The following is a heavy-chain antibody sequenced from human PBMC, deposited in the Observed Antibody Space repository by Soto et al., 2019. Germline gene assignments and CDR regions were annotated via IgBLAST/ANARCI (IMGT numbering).Heavy chain of an antibody. CDR2: LYNSGNT. Sequence: PSETLSLTCTVSGGSISSYYWSWIRQPAGKGLEWIGRLYNSGNTNYNPSLKSRVIMSAETSKNQFSLKLSSVTAADTAVYYCARAGTYNWNGYGMDVWGQGTTVTVSS. CDR1: GGSISSYY. V-gene: IGHV4-4*07. J-gene: IGHJ6*02. D-gene: IGHD1-20*01. CDR3: ARAGTYNWNGYGMDV.